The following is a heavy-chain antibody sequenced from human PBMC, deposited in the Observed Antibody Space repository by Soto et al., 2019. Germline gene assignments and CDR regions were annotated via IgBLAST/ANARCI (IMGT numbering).Heavy chain of an antibody. D-gene: IGHD2-21*02. CDR2: VYYTGST. CDR1: GGSISSYY. CDR3: VRTARQGAVAPHWFDR. J-gene: IGHJ5*02. V-gene: IGHV4-59*08. Sequence: PSETLSLTCIVSGGSISSYYWSWIRQPPGKGLEWIGYVYYTGSTYYNPSLMSRLTISVDTSKNQFSLKLTSVTAAETAVYYCVRTARQGAVAPHWFDRWGQGTQVTVSS.